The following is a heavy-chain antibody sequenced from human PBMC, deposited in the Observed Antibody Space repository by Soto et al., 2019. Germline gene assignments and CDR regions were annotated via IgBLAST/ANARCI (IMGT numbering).Heavy chain of an antibody. V-gene: IGHV3-23*01. CDR2: VSVDPANT. J-gene: IGHJ4*02. CDR3: AKEVIGENNIDE. CDR1: GFTLTSYP. Sequence: GGSLTLSCAASGFTLTSYPMTWVRQAPGKGLQWVASVSVDPANTYYADSVKGRFSISRDNPNYRLYLQMNNVTAEDTAVYYCAKEVIGENNIDEWGQEHLVMVCS. D-gene: IGHD2-21*01.